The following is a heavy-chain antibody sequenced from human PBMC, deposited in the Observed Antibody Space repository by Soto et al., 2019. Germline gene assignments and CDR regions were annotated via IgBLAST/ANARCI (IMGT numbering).Heavy chain of an antibody. CDR2: IYYSGST. V-gene: IGHV4-31*03. D-gene: IGHD6-6*01. CDR1: GGSISSGGYY. Sequence: SETLSLTCTVSGGSISSGGYYWSWIRQHPGKGLEWIGYIYYSGSTYYNPSLKSRVTISVDTSKNQFSLKLSSVTAADTAVYYCARVPEGRGIAARLHWFDPWGQGTLVTVSS. CDR3: ARVPEGRGIAARLHWFDP. J-gene: IGHJ5*02.